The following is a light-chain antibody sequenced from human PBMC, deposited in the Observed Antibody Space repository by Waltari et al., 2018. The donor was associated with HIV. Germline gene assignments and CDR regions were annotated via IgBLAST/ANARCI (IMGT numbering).Light chain of an antibody. V-gene: IGLV3-21*02. Sequence: SYVLTQAPSLSVAPGQTATISRGNLGRNSVQWYRQKPGRAPLLVVLDDVDRSSGIPARFSGARSGERATLTIRGVEAGDEADYYCQVWDRSYKEAVFGGGT. CDR2: DDV. CDR1: NLGRNS. CDR3: QVWDRSYKEAV. J-gene: IGLJ2*01.